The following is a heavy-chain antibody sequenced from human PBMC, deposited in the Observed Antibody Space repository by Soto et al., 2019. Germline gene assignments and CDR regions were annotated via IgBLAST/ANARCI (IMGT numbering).Heavy chain of an antibody. CDR3: ARDWEFGF. Sequence: QVQLVQSGAEVKKPGASVKVSCKASGYAFSGFYMHWVRQAPGQGLEWMGVINPSGDSTTYAQKFQGRLTMTKDTSTSILYVELSSLRSEGTAVYYCARDWEFGFWGQGTLVTVSS. D-gene: IGHD3-10*01. CDR1: GYAFSGFY. CDR2: INPSGDST. J-gene: IGHJ4*02. V-gene: IGHV1-46*03.